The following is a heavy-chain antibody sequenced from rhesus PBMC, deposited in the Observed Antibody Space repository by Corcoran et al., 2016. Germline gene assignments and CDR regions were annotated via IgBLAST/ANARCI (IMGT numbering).Heavy chain of an antibody. V-gene: IGHV4-99*02. J-gene: IGHJ4*01. D-gene: IGHD4-29*01. Sequence: QVQLQESGPGLVKASETLSLTCAVSGYSISSGYYWGWIRQPTGKGLEYIGYISGKSGNTHYNPSLESRVTMSKDTSKNQFSLKLTSVTAADTAVYYCAREAATYWHWGQGVLVTVSS. CDR1: GYSISSGYY. CDR2: ISGKSGNT. CDR3: AREAATYWH.